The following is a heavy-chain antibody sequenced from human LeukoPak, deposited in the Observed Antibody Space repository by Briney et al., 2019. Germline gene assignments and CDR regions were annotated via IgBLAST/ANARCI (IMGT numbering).Heavy chain of an antibody. CDR3: ARENSSGWIDY. CDR1: GGSISSYY. V-gene: IGHV4-59*01. D-gene: IGHD6-19*01. CDR2: IYYSGST. J-gene: IGHJ4*02. Sequence: SETLSLTCTVSGGSISSYYWSWIRQPPGKGLEWVGYIYYSGSTNYNPSLESRVAISVDTSKNQFLLKLSSVTAADTAVYYCARENSSGWIDYWGQGTLVTVSS.